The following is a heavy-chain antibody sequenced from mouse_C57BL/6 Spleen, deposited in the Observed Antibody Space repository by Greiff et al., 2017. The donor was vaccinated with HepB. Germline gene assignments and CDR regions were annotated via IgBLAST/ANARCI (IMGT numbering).Heavy chain of an antibody. Sequence: EVMLVESGGGLVKPGGSLKLSCAASGFTFSDYGMHWVRQAPEKGLEWVAYISSGSSTIYYADTVKGRCTISRDNAKNTLFLQMTSLRSEDTAMYYCAREATVVAPYYFDYWGQGTTLTVSS. CDR1: GFTFSDYG. CDR2: ISSGSSTI. D-gene: IGHD1-1*01. CDR3: AREATVVAPYYFDY. V-gene: IGHV5-17*01. J-gene: IGHJ2*01.